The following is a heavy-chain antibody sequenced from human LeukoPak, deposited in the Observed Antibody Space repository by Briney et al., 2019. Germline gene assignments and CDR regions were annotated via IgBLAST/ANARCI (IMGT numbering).Heavy chain of an antibody. CDR2: IKSKTDGGTT. Sequence: GGSLRLSCAASGFTFSSYGMHWVRQAPGKGLEWVGRIKSKTDGGTTDYAAPVKGRFTISRDDSKTTLYLQMNSLKTEDTAVYYCTTLDYEVLRADYWGQGTLVTVSS. V-gene: IGHV3-15*01. J-gene: IGHJ4*02. CDR1: GFTFSSYG. CDR3: TTLDYEVLRADY. D-gene: IGHD4-17*01.